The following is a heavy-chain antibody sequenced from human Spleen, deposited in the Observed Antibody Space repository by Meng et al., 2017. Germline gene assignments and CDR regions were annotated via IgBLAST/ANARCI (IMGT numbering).Heavy chain of an antibody. CDR2: ISHDGST. D-gene: IGHD3-10*01. V-gene: IGHV4-34*10. Sequence: QVQLQESGPGLVKPSETLSLTCAVYGGSFRDYYWSWVRQPPGKGLEWIGDISHDGSTYYNPSLKSRVTISVDTSKNQFSLKMRSVTAADTAVFYCARVYRGASGSPLDYWGLGTLVTVSS. CDR1: GGSFRDYY. CDR3: ARVYRGASGSPLDY. J-gene: IGHJ4*02.